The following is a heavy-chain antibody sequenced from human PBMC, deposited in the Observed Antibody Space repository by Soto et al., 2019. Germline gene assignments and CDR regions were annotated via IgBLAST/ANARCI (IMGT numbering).Heavy chain of an antibody. CDR2: ISYDGNTK. J-gene: IGHJ6*03. Sequence: PGGSLRLSCAASGFTFTTFGMHWVRQAPGKGLEWVAFISYDGNTKHYADSVKGRFTISRDNSKNTLDLQMNNLRAEDTAVYYCAKGDTPDCITTSCYADYMDVWGTGTTVTVSS. CDR3: AKGDTPDCITTSCYADYMDV. D-gene: IGHD2-2*01. CDR1: GFTFTTFG. V-gene: IGHV3-30*18.